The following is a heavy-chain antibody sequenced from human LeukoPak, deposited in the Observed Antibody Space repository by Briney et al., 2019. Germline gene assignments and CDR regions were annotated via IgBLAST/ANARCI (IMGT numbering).Heavy chain of an antibody. Sequence: SETLSLTCTVSGGSISSSSYYWGWIRQPPGKGLEWIGSIYYSGSTYYNPSLKSRVTMSVDTSKNQFSLKLSSVTAADTAVYYCARGVVAATQSYYYYYMDVWGKGTTVTISS. V-gene: IGHV4-39*07. CDR1: GGSISSSSYY. CDR3: ARGVVAATQSYYYYYMDV. CDR2: IYYSGST. J-gene: IGHJ6*03. D-gene: IGHD2-15*01.